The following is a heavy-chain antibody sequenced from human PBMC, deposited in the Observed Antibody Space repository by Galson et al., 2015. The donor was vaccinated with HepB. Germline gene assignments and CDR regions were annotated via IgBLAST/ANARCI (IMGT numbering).Heavy chain of an antibody. CDR1: GGSISSDDNP. Sequence: TLSLTCTVSGGSISSDDNPWGWIRQHSGKGLEWVGDIYNSGSTNYNPTLKSRMTISLDMSKNQFSLRLTSVTAADTAVYYCARGIQHIDYWGQGTLVTVSS. J-gene: IGHJ4*02. D-gene: IGHD5-18*01. CDR3: ARGIQHIDY. V-gene: IGHV4-31*03. CDR2: IYNSGST.